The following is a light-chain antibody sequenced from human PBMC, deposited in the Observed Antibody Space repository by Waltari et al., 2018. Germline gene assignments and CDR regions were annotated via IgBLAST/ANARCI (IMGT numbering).Light chain of an antibody. Sequence: EIVLTQSPGTLSLSPGERGTLSCRASQAVSTSYLVWYQQKPGQAPRLLNYGASRRATGIPDRFSGSGSGTDFTLTISRLEPEDFAMYYCQQYGDSMTFGQGTKVEIK. CDR3: QQYGDSMT. V-gene: IGKV3-20*01. CDR1: QAVSTSY. CDR2: GAS. J-gene: IGKJ1*01.